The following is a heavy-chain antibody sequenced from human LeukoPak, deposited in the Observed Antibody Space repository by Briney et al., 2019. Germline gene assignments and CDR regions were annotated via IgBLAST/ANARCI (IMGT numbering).Heavy chain of an antibody. D-gene: IGHD6-19*01. Sequence: SETLSLTCAVYGGSFSGYYWSWIRQPPGKRLEWLGEINHSGSNNYNPPLKSRVTISVDTSKNQFSLKLSSVTAADTAVYYCARAGSSVAGRGALFDYWGQGTLVTVSS. CDR3: ARAGSSVAGRGALFDY. J-gene: IGHJ4*02. CDR2: INHSGSN. CDR1: GGSFSGYY. V-gene: IGHV4-34*01.